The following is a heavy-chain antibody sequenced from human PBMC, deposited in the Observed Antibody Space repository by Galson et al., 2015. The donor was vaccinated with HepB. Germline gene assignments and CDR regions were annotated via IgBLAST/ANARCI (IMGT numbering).Heavy chain of an antibody. CDR3: AKGAYMSSYSLYGMDA. CDR1: GFRFNIYD. J-gene: IGHJ6*02. Sequence: SLRLSCAASGFRFNIYDMSWVRQAPGKGLEWVSGITNSGGRRYYAEPGKGRFTISRDNSKNTVFLQMSSLRAEDTAIYNCAKGAYMSSYSLYGMDAWGQGTTVIVSS. V-gene: IGHV3-23*01. CDR2: ITNSGGRR. D-gene: IGHD6-6*01.